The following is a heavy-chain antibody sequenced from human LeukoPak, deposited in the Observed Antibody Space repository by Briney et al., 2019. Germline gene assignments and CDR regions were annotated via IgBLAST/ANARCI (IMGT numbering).Heavy chain of an antibody. J-gene: IGHJ6*02. D-gene: IGHD2-2*01. V-gene: IGHV3-7*01. CDR3: ARGTRVVPALYYYGMDV. Sequence: GGSLRLSCAASGFTFSNYWMSWVRQAPGKGLEWVANIKQDGSEKYYVDSLKGRFTISRDNAKNSLYLQMNSLRAEDTAVYYCARGTRVVPALYYYGMDVWGQGTTVTVSS. CDR2: IKQDGSEK. CDR1: GFTFSNYW.